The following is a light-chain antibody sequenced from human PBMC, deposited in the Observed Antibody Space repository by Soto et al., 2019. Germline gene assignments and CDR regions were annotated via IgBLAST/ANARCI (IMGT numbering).Light chain of an antibody. CDR2: EVS. CDR1: SSDVGAYNY. Sequence: QSALTQPASVSGSPGQSITISCTGTSSDVGAYNYVSWYQQHPGKAPKLMIYEVSNRPSGVSNRFSGSKSGNTASLTISGLQAEDEGDYYCSSYTSGSTWVFGGVTKLTVL. J-gene: IGLJ3*02. V-gene: IGLV2-14*01. CDR3: SSYTSGSTWV.